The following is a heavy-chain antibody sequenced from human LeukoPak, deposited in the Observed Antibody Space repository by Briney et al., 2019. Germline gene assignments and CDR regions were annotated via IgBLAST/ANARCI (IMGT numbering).Heavy chain of an antibody. V-gene: IGHV3-23*01. CDR3: ARAEDIVATGALDY. D-gene: IGHD5-12*01. J-gene: IGHJ4*02. Sequence: GGSLRLSCAASGFTFSSYAMSWVRQAPGKGLEWVSSISGSGGNTFYADSVKGRFTISRDNSKNTLYLQMNSLRAEDTAVYYCARAEDIVATGALDYWGQGTLVTVSS. CDR2: ISGSGGNT. CDR1: GFTFSSYA.